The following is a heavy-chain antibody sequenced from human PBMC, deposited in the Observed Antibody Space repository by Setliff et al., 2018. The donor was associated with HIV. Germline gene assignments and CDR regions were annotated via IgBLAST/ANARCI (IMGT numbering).Heavy chain of an antibody. V-gene: IGHV1-3*04. CDR1: GYTFSQYP. Sequence: GASVKVSCKASGYTFSQYPIHWVRQAPGQRPEWMGWINTGNGSTKYSQKFQDRVAITRDTSANTVYMELNSLRSEDTAVYYCARDRCNSVACYLYNWFDPWGQGTLVTVSS. CDR3: ARDRCNSVACYLYNWFDP. CDR2: INTGNGST. J-gene: IGHJ5*02. D-gene: IGHD2-2*01.